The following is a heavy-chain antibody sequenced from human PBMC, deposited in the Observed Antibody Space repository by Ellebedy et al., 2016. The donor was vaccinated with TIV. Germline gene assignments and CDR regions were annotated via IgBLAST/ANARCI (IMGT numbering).Heavy chain of an antibody. CDR2: IWYDGSNR. CDR3: ARLLGEMGYYYGIDV. J-gene: IGHJ6*02. CDR1: GFTFSSYG. Sequence: GESLKISCAASGFTFSSYGMHWVRQAPGKGLEWVAVIWYDGSNRHYADSVKGRFTISRDNSKNTLYLQMNSLRAEDTAVYYCARLLGEMGYYYGIDVWGQGTTVTVSS. V-gene: IGHV3-33*01. D-gene: IGHD3-10*01.